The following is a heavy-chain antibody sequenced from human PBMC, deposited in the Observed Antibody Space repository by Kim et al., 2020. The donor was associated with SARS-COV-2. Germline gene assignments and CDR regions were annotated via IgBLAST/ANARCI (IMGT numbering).Heavy chain of an antibody. V-gene: IGHV4-59*13. CDR3: ARGIDRSYYYYGMDV. CDR1: GGSISSYY. J-gene: IGHJ6*02. Sequence: SETLSLTCTVSGGSISSYYWSWIRQPPGKGLEWVGYIYYSGSTNYNPALKSRVTISVNTSKNQFSLKLSSGTAADTAVYYCARGIDRSYYYYGMDVWGQGTTVTVSS. CDR2: IYYSGST.